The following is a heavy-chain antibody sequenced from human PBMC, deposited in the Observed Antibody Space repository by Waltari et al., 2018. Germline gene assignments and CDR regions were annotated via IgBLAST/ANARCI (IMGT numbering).Heavy chain of an antibody. V-gene: IGHV4-39*07. J-gene: IGHJ5*02. CDR1: GGSISSSRYY. D-gene: IGHD2-2*01. Sequence: QLQLQESGPGLVKPSETLSLTCTVSGGSISSSRYYWGWIRQPPGKGLEWIGSIYYSGSTYYNPSLKSRVTISVDTSKNQFSLKLSSVTAADTAVYYCAREEMCSSTSCPPFDPWGQGTLVTVSS. CDR3: AREEMCSSTSCPPFDP. CDR2: IYYSGST.